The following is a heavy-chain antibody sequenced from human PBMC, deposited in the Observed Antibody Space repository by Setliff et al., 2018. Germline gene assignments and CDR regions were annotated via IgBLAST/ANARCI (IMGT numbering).Heavy chain of an antibody. V-gene: IGHV1-46*01. CDR3: ARGGMAAAGRKGVFEY. J-gene: IGHJ4*01. Sequence: GASVKVSWKASGYSFTGYYMHWVRQAPGQGLEWMGIIHTGGGSASYAPKSQGRVTMTSDTSTNTIYMEVNIVRPDDTAIYYCARGGMAAAGRKGVFEYWGQEPWSPSPQ. CDR1: GYSFTGYY. CDR2: IHTGGGSA. D-gene: IGHD6-13*01.